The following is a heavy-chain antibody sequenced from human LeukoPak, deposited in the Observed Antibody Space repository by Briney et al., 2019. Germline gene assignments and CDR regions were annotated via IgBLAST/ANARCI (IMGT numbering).Heavy chain of an antibody. J-gene: IGHJ4*02. CDR2: ISAYNGNT. V-gene: IGHV1-18*01. CDR1: GYTFTSYG. D-gene: IGHD3-22*01. Sequence: ASVRVSCKASGYTFTSYGISWVRQAPGQGLEWMGWISAYNGNTNYAQKLQGRVTMTTDTSTSTAYMELRSLRSDDTAVYYCARASRRVTMNNYWGQGTLVTVSS. CDR3: ARASRRVTMNNY.